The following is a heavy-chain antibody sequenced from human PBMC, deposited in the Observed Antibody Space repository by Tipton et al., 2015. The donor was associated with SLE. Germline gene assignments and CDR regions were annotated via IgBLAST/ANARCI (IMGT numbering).Heavy chain of an antibody. D-gene: IGHD6-13*01. Sequence: TLSLTCTVSGGSISSSSYYWGWIRQPPGKGLEWSGSIYYSGSTYYNPSLKTRVTISVDTSNQFSLKLSSVTAADTAVYYCARGVWAAASDYWGQGTLVTVSS. CDR2: IYYSGST. CDR1: GGSISSSSYY. CDR3: ARGVWAAASDY. V-gene: IGHV4-39*02. J-gene: IGHJ4*02.